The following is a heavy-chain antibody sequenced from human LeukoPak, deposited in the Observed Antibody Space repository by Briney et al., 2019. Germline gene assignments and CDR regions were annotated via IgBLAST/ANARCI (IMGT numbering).Heavy chain of an antibody. J-gene: IGHJ4*02. D-gene: IGHD1-1*01. Sequence: GGSLRLSCAASGFTFSSYAMSWVRQAPGKGLEWVSAISGSGGSTYYADSVKGRFTISRDNSKNTLYLQMSSLRAEDTAVYYCAKDHNPPLLYFDYWGQGTLVTVSS. V-gene: IGHV3-23*01. CDR2: ISGSGGST. CDR1: GFTFSSYA. CDR3: AKDHNPPLLYFDY.